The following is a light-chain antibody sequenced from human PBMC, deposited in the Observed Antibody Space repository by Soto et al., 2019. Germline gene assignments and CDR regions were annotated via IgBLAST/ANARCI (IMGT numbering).Light chain of an antibody. CDR3: QQYSSSLIT. CDR1: RQGCSSY. V-gene: IGKV3-20*01. CDR2: GAS. J-gene: IGKJ4*01. Sequence: IAVTQSPGTLSFSSGESAPLSCRASRQGCSSYLAWYQQKPGQAPRLLIYGASSRATGIPDRFSGSGSGTDFTLTISRLESEDFAVYYCQQYSSSLITFGRGTKVDI.